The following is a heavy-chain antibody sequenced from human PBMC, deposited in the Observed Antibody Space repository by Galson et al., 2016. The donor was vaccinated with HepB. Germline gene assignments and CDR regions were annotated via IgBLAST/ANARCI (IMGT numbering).Heavy chain of an antibody. D-gene: IGHD6-19*01. Sequence: SETLSLTCTVSNDSINNTIYYWGWVRQPPGEGLEWIGMTHRSGTTYYNPSLESRVTISVDTSLNHFSLTLRSVTAADTAMYYCARHWGKDDGWSENWGQGTLVAVSS. J-gene: IGHJ4*02. CDR3: ARHWGKDDGWSEN. V-gene: IGHV4-39*01. CDR1: NDSINNTIYY. CDR2: THRSGTT.